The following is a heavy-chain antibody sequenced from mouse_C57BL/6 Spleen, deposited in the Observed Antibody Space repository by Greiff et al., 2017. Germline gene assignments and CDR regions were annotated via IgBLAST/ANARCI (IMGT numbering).Heavy chain of an antibody. CDR3: ARGDSIYFDY. D-gene: IGHD1-1*01. V-gene: IGHV5-4*03. Sequence: EVKVVESGGGLVKPGGSLKLSCAASGFTFSSYAMSWVRQTPEKRLEWVATISDGGSYTYYPDNVKGRFTISRDNAKNNLYLQMSHLKSEDTAMYYCARGDSIYFDYWGQGTTLTVSS. CDR2: ISDGGSYT. J-gene: IGHJ2*01. CDR1: GFTFSSYA.